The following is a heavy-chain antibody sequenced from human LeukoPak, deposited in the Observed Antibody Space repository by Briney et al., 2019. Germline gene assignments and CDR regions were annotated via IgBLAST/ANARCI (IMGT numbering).Heavy chain of an antibody. CDR3: ARATVAVPDY. D-gene: IGHD6-19*01. CDR1: GDSISSSSYY. CDR2: IYYSGNT. J-gene: IGHJ4*02. Sequence: SETLSLTCTVSGDSISSSSYYWGWIRQPPGKGLQWIGSIYYSGNTYYNPSLKSRVTISLDTSKNQFSLKLSSVTAADTAAYYCARATVAVPDYWGQGTLVTVSS. V-gene: IGHV4-39*01.